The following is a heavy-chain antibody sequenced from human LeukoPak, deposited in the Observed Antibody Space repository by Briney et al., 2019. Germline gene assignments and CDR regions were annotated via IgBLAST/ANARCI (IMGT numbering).Heavy chain of an antibody. V-gene: IGHV1-69*13. CDR3: GIAATGYYYYGMDV. CDR1: GGTFSSYA. J-gene: IGHJ6*02. D-gene: IGHD2-15*01. Sequence: ASVKVSRKASGGTFSSYAISWVRQAPGQGLEWMGGIIPIFGTANYAQKFQGRVTITADESTSTAYMELSSLRSEDTAVYYCGIAATGYYYYGMDVWGQGTTVTVSS. CDR2: IIPIFGTA.